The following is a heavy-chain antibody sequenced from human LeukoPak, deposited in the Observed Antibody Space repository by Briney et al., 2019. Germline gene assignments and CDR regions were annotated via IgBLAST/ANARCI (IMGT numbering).Heavy chain of an antibody. D-gene: IGHD5-12*01. Sequence: SSETLSITCAVYGGSFSGYYWSWIRQPPGKRLEKIGEINNSGSTNYNPSLKSRVTISVDTSKNQFSPKLSSVTAADTAVYYCARGVRRGFKPFGYWGQGTLVTVSS. J-gene: IGHJ4*02. CDR2: INNSGST. CDR1: GGSFSGYY. CDR3: ARGVRRGFKPFGY. V-gene: IGHV4-34*01.